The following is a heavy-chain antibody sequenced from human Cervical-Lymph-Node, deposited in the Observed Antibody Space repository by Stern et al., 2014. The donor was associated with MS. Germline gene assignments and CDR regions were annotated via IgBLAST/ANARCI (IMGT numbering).Heavy chain of an antibody. Sequence: EVQLVESGGGLVQPGGSLRLSCAASGFTFSSYWMHWVRQAPGKGLVWVSGIRTDGSRTNYADSVKGRFTISRENAKNTLYLQMNSLRAEDTAVYYCARDFRSGFDYWGQGTLVTVSS. V-gene: IGHV3-74*01. CDR2: IRTDGSRT. J-gene: IGHJ4*02. D-gene: IGHD6-19*01. CDR1: GFTFSSYW. CDR3: ARDFRSGFDY.